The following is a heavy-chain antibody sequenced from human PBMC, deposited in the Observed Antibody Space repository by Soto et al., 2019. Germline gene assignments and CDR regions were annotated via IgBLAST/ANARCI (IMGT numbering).Heavy chain of an antibody. CDR3: ARDRGRDDSFFQH. D-gene: IGHD3-9*01. V-gene: IGHV3-21*01. CDR2: ISSSGSYI. Sequence: PGGSLRLSCAASGFTFSSYSMNWVRQAPGKGLEWVSAISSSGSYIYYADSAKGRFTISRDNAKNSLYLQMNSLRAEDTAVYYCARDRGRDDSFFQHWGQGILVTVSS. J-gene: IGHJ1*01. CDR1: GFTFSSYS.